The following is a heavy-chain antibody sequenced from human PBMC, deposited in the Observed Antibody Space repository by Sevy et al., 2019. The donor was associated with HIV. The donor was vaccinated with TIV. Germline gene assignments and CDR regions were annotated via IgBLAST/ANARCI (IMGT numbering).Heavy chain of an antibody. CDR1: GFTFSSYS. D-gene: IGHD3-16*01. CDR2: ISSSSTI. Sequence: GGSLRLTCAASGFTFSSYSMNWVRRAPGKGLEWVSYISSSSTIYYADSVKGRFTISRDNAKNSLYLQMNSLRDEDTAVYYCARKLMITFGGVSWGQGTLVTVSS. J-gene: IGHJ4*02. V-gene: IGHV3-48*02. CDR3: ARKLMITFGGVS.